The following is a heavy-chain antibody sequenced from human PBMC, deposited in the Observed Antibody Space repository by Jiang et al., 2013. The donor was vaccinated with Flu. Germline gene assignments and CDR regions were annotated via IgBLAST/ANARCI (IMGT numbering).Heavy chain of an antibody. CDR1: GGSFSGYY. J-gene: IGHJ4*02. Sequence: ETLSLTCAVYGGSFSGYYWSWIRQPPGKGLEWIGEINHSGSTNYNPSLKSRVTISVDTSKNQFSLKLSSVTAADTAVYYCAREGAYYYDSSGQKTDYWGQGTLVTVSS. CDR2: INHSGST. D-gene: IGHD3-22*01. V-gene: IGHV4-34*01. CDR3: AREGAYYYDSSGQKTDY.